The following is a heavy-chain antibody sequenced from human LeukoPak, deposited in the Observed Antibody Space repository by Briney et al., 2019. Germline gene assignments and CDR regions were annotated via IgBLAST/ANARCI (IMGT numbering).Heavy chain of an antibody. CDR1: GFTFSSYS. D-gene: IGHD3-22*01. CDR3: ARSLYYDSSGYYGNTFDY. V-gene: IGHV3-21*01. J-gene: IGHJ4*02. CDR2: ISSSSSYI. Sequence: PGGSLRLSCAASGFTFSSYSMNWVRQAPGKGLEWVSSISSSSSYIYYADSVKGRFTISRDNAKNSLYLQMNSLRAEDTAVYYCARSLYYDSSGYYGNTFDYWGQGTLVTVSS.